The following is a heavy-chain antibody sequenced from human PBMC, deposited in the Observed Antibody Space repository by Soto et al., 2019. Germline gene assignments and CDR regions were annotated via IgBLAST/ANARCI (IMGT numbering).Heavy chain of an antibody. V-gene: IGHV6-1*01. CDR3: AKGDNLGPKTGYAFDP. J-gene: IGHJ5*02. CDR2: TYSRSKWYN. CDR1: GDSVSSNTAS. Sequence: QTLSLTCAISGDSVSSNTASWNLVRQSPSRGLEWLGRTYSRSKWYNDYAVSVKSRIIINPDTSKNQFSLQLNSVTPEDTAVYYCAKGDNLGPKTGYAFDPWGQGILVTVSS. D-gene: IGHD5-12*01.